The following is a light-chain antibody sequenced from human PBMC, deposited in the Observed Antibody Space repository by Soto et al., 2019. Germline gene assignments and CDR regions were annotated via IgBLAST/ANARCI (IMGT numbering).Light chain of an antibody. V-gene: IGKV1-5*01. J-gene: IGKJ4*01. CDR2: DAS. CDR3: QQYNIYSRT. Sequence: IELVQSHYTLYASVGDRFAITCCARQSISSWLAWYQQKPGKAPKLLIFDASSWESGVPARFSGSGSGTEFTLTISSLQADDFAAYYCQQYNIYSRTFGGGTKVDIK. CDR1: QSISSW.